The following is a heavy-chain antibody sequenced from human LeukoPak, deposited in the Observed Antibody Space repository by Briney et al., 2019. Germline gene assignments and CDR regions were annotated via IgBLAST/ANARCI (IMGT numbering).Heavy chain of an antibody. CDR1: GFTFSSYG. CDR3: AKIHGDSTQYFDY. Sequence: GGSLRLSCAASGFTFSSYGMHWVRQAPGKGLEWVAFIRYDGSNKYYADSVKGRFTISRDNSKNTVYLQMNSLRAEDTAVYYCAKIHGDSTQYFDYWGQGTLVTVSS. J-gene: IGHJ4*02. V-gene: IGHV3-30*02. D-gene: IGHD2-21*02. CDR2: IRYDGSNK.